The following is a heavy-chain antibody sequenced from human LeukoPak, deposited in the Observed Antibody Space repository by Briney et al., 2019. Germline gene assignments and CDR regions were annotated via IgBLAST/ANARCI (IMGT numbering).Heavy chain of an antibody. CDR3: ARRSIVPNWYYYGMDV. D-gene: IGHD3-16*02. V-gene: IGHV1-18*04. Sequence: ASVKVSCKASGYPFCSYAVSWVRQAPRHRLEWMGWISAYNGNTNYAQKFQGRINMTIDTSTTTAYMELRSLRSDDTAVYYCARRSIVPNWYYYGMDVWGKGTTVTVSS. CDR2: ISAYNGNT. J-gene: IGHJ6*04. CDR1: GYPFCSYA.